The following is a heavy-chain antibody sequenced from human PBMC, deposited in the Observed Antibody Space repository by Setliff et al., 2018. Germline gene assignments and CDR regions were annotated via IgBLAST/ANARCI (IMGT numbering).Heavy chain of an antibody. J-gene: IGHJ4*02. V-gene: IGHV4-39*01. CDR3: ARQRLLPAAKYFDL. D-gene: IGHD2-2*01. CDR1: GHSISGSTYY. CDR2: IYYTGST. Sequence: PSETLSLTCTVSGHSISGSTYYWGWVRQSPGKGLEWIGCIYYTGSTYSTASLRSRLSISVDTSKNQFSLRLSSVSAADTAVDYCARQRLLPAAKYFDLWGQGTLVTVSS.